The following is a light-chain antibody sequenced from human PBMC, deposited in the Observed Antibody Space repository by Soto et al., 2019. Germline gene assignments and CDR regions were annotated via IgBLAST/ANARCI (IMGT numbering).Light chain of an antibody. V-gene: IGKV3-20*01. Sequence: EIVLTQSPGTLSLSPGERATLSCRASQTRSNSYIAWYQQKPGQAPRLLIYGASSRATGIPDRFSGSGSGTDFTLTISRLEPEDFAVYYCQQYGTSPLTFGGGTKVEIK. CDR2: GAS. CDR3: QQYGTSPLT. CDR1: QTRSNSY. J-gene: IGKJ4*01.